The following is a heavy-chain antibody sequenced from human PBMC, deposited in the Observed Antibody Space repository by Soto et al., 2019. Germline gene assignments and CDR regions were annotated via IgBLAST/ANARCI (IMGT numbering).Heavy chain of an antibody. CDR1: GFTFSSYG. V-gene: IGHV3-30*03. Sequence: QVQLVESGGGVVQPGRSLRLSCAASGFTFSSYGMHWVRQAPGKGLEWVAVISYDGSNKYYADSVKGRFTISRDNSKNTLYLQRNSLRAEDTAVYYCATLRPKLLWFGELSDGMDVWGQGTTVTVSS. J-gene: IGHJ6*02. CDR2: ISYDGSNK. D-gene: IGHD3-10*01. CDR3: ATLRPKLLWFGELSDGMDV.